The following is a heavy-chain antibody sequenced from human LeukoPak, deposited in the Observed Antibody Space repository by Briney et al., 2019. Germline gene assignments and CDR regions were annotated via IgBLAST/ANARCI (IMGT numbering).Heavy chain of an antibody. Sequence: SETLSLTCAVSGYSISSGYYWSWIRQPPGKCLEWIGYIYYSGSTYYNPSLKSRLTISVDTSKNQFSLKLSSVTAADTAVYYCARAGVFWSGSRFDYWGQGALVTVSS. D-gene: IGHD3-3*01. CDR1: GYSISSGYY. J-gene: IGHJ4*02. CDR3: ARAGVFWSGSRFDY. CDR2: IYYSGST. V-gene: IGHV4-30-4*08.